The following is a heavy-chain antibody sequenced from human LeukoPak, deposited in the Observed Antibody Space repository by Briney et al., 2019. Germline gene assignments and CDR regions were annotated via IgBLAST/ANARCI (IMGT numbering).Heavy chain of an antibody. Sequence: SETLSLTCTVSGGSISSSSYYWGWIRQPPGKGLEWIGSVYYSGSTSYNPSLKSRVTISVDTSKNQFSLKLSSVTAADTAVYYCARVGSDGSYHPNLIDYWGQGTLVTVSS. CDR1: GGSISSSSYY. CDR3: ARVGSDGSYHPNLIDY. J-gene: IGHJ4*02. CDR2: VYYSGST. V-gene: IGHV4-39*07. D-gene: IGHD1-26*01.